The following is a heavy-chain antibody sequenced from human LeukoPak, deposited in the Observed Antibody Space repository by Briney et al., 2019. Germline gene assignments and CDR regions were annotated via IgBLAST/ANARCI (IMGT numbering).Heavy chain of an antibody. CDR2: ITNDGSST. D-gene: IGHD1-26*01. CDR1: GLTFSSHW. V-gene: IGHV3-74*01. CDR3: ARESGSYCFDY. J-gene: IGHJ4*02. Sequence: GGSLRLSCAASGLTFSSHWMHWVRQAPGKGLVWVSRITNDGSSTTYADSVKGRFTISRDNSKNTLYLQMNSLRAEDTAVYYCARESGSYCFDYWGQGTLVTVSS.